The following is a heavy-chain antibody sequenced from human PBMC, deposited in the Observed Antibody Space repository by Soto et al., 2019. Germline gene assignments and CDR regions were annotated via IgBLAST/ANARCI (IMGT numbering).Heavy chain of an antibody. Sequence: SVKVSCKASGGTFSSYTISWVRQAPGQGLEWMGRIIPILGIANYAQKFQGRVTITADKSTSTAYMELSSLRSEDTAVYYCASLGSTSRIPSGSSRENWFDPWGQGTLVTVSS. V-gene: IGHV1-69*02. CDR3: ASLGSTSRIPSGSSRENWFDP. CDR1: GGTFSSYT. CDR2: IIPILGIA. J-gene: IGHJ5*02. D-gene: IGHD2-2*01.